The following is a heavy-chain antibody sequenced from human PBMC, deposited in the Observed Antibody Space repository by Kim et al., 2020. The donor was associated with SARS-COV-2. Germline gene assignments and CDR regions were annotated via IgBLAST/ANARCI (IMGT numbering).Heavy chain of an antibody. CDR3: AKDGGVYYYYGMDV. Sequence: YADAVKGRFTSARDNSKNTLYLQMNSLRAEDTAVYYCAKDGGVYYYYGMDVWGQGTTVTVSS. D-gene: IGHD3-16*01. J-gene: IGHJ6*02. V-gene: IGHV3-33*06.